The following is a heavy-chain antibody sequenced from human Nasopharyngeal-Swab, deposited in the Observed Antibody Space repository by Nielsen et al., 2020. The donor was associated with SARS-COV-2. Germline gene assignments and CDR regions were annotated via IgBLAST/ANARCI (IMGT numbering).Heavy chain of an antibody. CDR1: GYTFTSYA. CDR2: INTNTGNP. V-gene: IGHV7-4-1*02. J-gene: IGHJ4*02. CDR3: ARDGISSLSYGDDPNDY. Sequence: ASVKVSCKASGYTFTSYAMNWVRQAPGQGLEWMGWINTNTGNPTYAQGFTGRFVFSLDTSVSTAYLQISSLKAEDTAVYYCARDGISSLSYGDDPNDYCGQGTLVTVSS. D-gene: IGHD4-17*01.